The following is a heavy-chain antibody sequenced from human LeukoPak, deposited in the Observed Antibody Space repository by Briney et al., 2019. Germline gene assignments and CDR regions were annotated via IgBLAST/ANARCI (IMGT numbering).Heavy chain of an antibody. J-gene: IGHJ5*02. CDR2: ISAYNGNT. Sequence: ASVKVSCKASGYTFTSYSFSWVRQAPGQGLEWMGWISAYNGNTNYAQKFQGRVTMTTDASTRTAYMELRSLRSDDKAVYYCARGLEWLTRRHNWFDPWGQGTLVTVSS. CDR3: ARGLEWLTRRHNWFDP. D-gene: IGHD3-3*01. V-gene: IGHV1-18*01. CDR1: GYTFTSYS.